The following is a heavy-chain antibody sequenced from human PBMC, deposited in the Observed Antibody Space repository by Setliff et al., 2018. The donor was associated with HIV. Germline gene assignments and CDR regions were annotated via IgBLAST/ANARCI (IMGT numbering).Heavy chain of an antibody. CDR3: ARRAGSDYFTRFDY. CDR2: INHSGST. V-gene: IGHV4-34*01. CDR1: GGSISSHY. Sequence: PSETLSLTCTVSGGSISSHYWSWIRQPPGKGLEWIGEINHSGSTNYNPSLKSRVTILGDTSKNQFSLKLSSVTAADTAVYYCARRAGSDYFTRFDYWGQGTLVTVSS. D-gene: IGHD3-10*01. J-gene: IGHJ4*02.